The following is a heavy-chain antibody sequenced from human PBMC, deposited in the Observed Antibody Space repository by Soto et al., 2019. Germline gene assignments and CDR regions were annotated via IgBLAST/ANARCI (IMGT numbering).Heavy chain of an antibody. CDR3: ASSYGSGYRAFDY. CDR2: INPILNMS. D-gene: IGHD3-10*01. Sequence: QVQLVQSGAEVKKPGSSVRVSCKASGDTFTFYSINWVRQAPGLGLEWMGRINPILNMSNYAQRFQGRVTMTAGKSTSTAYMELSSLRSEDTAMYYCASSYGSGYRAFDYWGQGALVTVSS. J-gene: IGHJ4*02. V-gene: IGHV1-69*02. CDR1: GDTFTFYS.